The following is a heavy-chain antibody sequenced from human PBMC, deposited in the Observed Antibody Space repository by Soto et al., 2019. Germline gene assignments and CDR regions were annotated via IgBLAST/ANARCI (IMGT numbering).Heavy chain of an antibody. D-gene: IGHD3-10*01. CDR3: ARGGGFDSFDY. V-gene: IGHV4-30-2*01. Sequence: PSETLSLTCTVSGASLTYGAYSWSWIRQTPGKGLEWIGYINHLETTFYNPSFESRLTLSIDRTKNQFSLNLKSMSAADRAVYFCARGGGFDSFDYWGQGILVTVSS. CDR1: GASLTYGAYS. J-gene: IGHJ4*02. CDR2: INHLETT.